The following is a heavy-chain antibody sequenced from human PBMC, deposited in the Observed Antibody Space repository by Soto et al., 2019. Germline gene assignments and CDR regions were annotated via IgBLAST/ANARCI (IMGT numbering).Heavy chain of an antibody. CDR2: INHSVST. D-gene: IGHD3-22*01. CDR1: GGSFSGYY. V-gene: IGHV4-34*01. CDR3: ARGPPYYYDSRGYYNRY. Sequence: QVQLQQWGAGLLKPSETLSLTCAVYGGSFSGYYLSWIRQPPGKGLEWIGEINHSVSTNYNPSLKSRVTISVDTSKNKFSLNLSSVTAADTAVYYCARGPPYYYDSRGYYNRYWGQGTMVTVSS. J-gene: IGHJ4*02.